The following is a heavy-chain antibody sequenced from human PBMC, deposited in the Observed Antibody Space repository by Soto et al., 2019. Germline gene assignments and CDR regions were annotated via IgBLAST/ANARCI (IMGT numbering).Heavy chain of an antibody. D-gene: IGHD3-3*01. Sequence: EVQLVESGGGLVKPGGSLRLSCAASGFTFNDAWMSWVRQAPGKGLEWVGRINSRTDGGTTDYAAPVKGRFTISRDDSKNTLYLQMNSLKTEDTAVYYCTTDPYFLEWLLKDAKVFDIWGQGTMVTVSS. J-gene: IGHJ3*02. CDR1: GFTFNDAW. V-gene: IGHV3-15*01. CDR3: TTDPYFLEWLLKDAKVFDI. CDR2: INSRTDGGTT.